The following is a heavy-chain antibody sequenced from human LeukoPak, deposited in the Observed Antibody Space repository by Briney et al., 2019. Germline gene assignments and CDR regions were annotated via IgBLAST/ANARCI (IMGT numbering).Heavy chain of an antibody. V-gene: IGHV3-11*01. CDR3: ARQGSEIDY. CDR2: ISSSGDTI. Sequence: LSLTCAVSGDSISNHIYYWDWIRQAPGKGLEWLSCISSSGDTIYYADSVKGRFTVSRDNAENSLYLQMNSLRAEDTAMYYCARQGSEIDYWGQGTLVTVSS. J-gene: IGHJ4*02. CDR1: GDSISNHIYY.